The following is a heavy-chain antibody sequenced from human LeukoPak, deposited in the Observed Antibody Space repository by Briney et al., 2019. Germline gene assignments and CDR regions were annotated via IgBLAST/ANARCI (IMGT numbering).Heavy chain of an antibody. CDR3: AKSRGSYFDY. D-gene: IGHD1-26*01. Sequence: GGSLRLSCAASGFTFDDYAMHWVRQAPGKGLEWVSGISWNSGSIGYADSVKGRFTISRDNAKNSLYLQMNSLRAEDTALYYRAKSRGSYFDYWDQGTLVTVSS. V-gene: IGHV3-9*01. CDR2: ISWNSGSI. CDR1: GFTFDDYA. J-gene: IGHJ4*02.